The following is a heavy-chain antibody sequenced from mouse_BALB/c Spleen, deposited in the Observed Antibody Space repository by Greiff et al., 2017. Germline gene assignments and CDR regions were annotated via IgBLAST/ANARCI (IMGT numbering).Heavy chain of an antibody. V-gene: IGHV1S126*01. J-gene: IGHJ4*01. CDR2: IDPSDSET. CDR1: GYSFTSYW. Sequence: QVQLQQSGPQLVRPGASVKISCKASGYSFTSYWMHWVKQRPGQGLEWIGMIDPSDSETRLNQKFKDKATLTVDKSSSTAYMQLSSPTSEDSAVYYCARKGGGYYAMDYWGQGTSVTVSS. CDR3: ARKGGGYYAMDY.